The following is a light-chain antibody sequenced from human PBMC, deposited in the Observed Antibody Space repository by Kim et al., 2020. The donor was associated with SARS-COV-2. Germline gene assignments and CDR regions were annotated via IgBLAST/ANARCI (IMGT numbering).Light chain of an antibody. CDR1: QSVNNNY. Sequence: LSPGERATLSCRASQSVNNNYLTWYQQKPGQAPRLLIYGVSNRATGIPDRFSGSGSGPDFTLTISRLEPEDFAVYYCQQYGSPGTFGQGTKVEIK. J-gene: IGKJ1*01. CDR2: GVS. V-gene: IGKV3-20*01. CDR3: QQYGSPGT.